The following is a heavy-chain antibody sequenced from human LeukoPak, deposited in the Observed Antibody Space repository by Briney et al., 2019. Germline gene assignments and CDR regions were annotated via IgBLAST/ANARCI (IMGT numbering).Heavy chain of an antibody. CDR1: GFTFSSYG. V-gene: IGHV3-30*02. D-gene: IGHD6-6*01. CDR2: IWYDGSNK. Sequence: PGGSLRLSCAASGFTFSSYGMHWVRQAPGKGLEWVAVIWYDGSNKYYADSVKGRFTISRDNSKNTLYLQMNSLRAEDTAVYYCAKANFEYSSSFDYWGQGTLVTVSS. CDR3: AKANFEYSSSFDY. J-gene: IGHJ4*02.